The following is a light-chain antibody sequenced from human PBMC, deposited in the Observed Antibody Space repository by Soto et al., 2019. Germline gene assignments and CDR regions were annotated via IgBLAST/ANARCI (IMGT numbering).Light chain of an antibody. CDR1: QGISSY. CDR3: QQYYSYPAIT. J-gene: IGKJ5*01. V-gene: IGKV1-8*01. CDR2: AAS. Sequence: ALRLPQSPYSFLAYKENRVTITCPALQGISSYLALYQQKPGKAPKLLIYAASTLQSGVPSRFSGSGSGTDFTLTISCLQSEDFATYYCQQYYSYPAITFGQGTRLEIK.